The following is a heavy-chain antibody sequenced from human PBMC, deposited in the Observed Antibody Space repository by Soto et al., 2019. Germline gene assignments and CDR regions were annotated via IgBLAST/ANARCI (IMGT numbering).Heavy chain of an antibody. V-gene: IGHV4-61*01. Sequence: TSETLSLTCTVSGGSVSSGSYYWSWIRQPPGKGLEWIGYIYYSGSTNYNPSLKSRVTISVDTSKNQFSLKLSSVTAADTAVYYCARDRHGITMVRGVINKGYYFDYWGQGTLVTVSS. CDR1: GGSVSSGSYY. CDR2: IYYSGST. J-gene: IGHJ4*02. CDR3: ARDRHGITMVRGVINKGYYFDY. D-gene: IGHD3-10*01.